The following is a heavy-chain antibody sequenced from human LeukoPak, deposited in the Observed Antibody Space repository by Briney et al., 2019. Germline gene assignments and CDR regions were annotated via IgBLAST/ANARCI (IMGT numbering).Heavy chain of an antibody. CDR2: IYYSGST. D-gene: IGHD6-13*01. CDR1: GGSISSSSYY. Sequence: SETLSLTCTVSGGSISSSSYYWGWIRQPPGKGLEWIGSIYYSGSTYYNPSLKSRVTISVDTSKNQFSLKLSSVTAADTAVYYCARKELAAADNWFDPWGQGTLVTVSS. CDR3: ARKELAAADNWFDP. V-gene: IGHV4-39*07. J-gene: IGHJ5*02.